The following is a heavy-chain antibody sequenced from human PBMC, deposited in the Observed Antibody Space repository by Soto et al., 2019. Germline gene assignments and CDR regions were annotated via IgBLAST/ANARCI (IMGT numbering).Heavy chain of an antibody. CDR1: GGTFSSYA. V-gene: IGHV1-69*01. CDR3: ARGRIAVAGTGYYYGMDV. J-gene: IGHJ6*02. D-gene: IGHD6-19*01. CDR2: IIPIFGTA. Sequence: QVQLVQSGAEVKKPGSSVKVSCKASGGTFSSYAISWVRQAPGQGLEWMGGIIPIFGTANYAQKFQGRVTITADESTSTAYMGLSSLRSEDTAVYYCARGRIAVAGTGYYYGMDVWGQGTTVTVSS.